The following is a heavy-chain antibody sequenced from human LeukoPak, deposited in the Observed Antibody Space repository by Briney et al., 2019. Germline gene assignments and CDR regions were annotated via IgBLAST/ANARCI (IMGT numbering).Heavy chain of an antibody. CDR1: GFTFRNYA. V-gene: IGHV3-23*01. CDR3: ASGLYGGVFDN. J-gene: IGHJ4*02. D-gene: IGHD4/OR15-4a*01. Sequence: GGSLRLSCVMSGFTFRNYAINWVRQAPGKGLEWISDISTGSDSTYHIESVRGRFTISRDNSKNTLYLQMNSLRLDDTAVYYCASGLYGGVFDNWGQGTLVAVSS. CDR2: ISTGSDST.